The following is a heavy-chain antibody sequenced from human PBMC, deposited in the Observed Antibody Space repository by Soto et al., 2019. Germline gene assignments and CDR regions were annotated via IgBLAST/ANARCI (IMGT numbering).Heavy chain of an antibody. CDR1: GFTVSSNY. Sequence: LRLSCAASGFTVSSNYMTWVRQAPGKGLEYVSVIYNGGTTYYADSVKGRFTISRDDSENTLYLQMNSLRPEDTAVYYCAKSRGYYETAGYAGYYFDFWGQGTLVTVSS. D-gene: IGHD3-22*01. CDR2: IYNGGTT. V-gene: IGHV3-53*01. CDR3: AKSRGYYETAGYAGYYFDF. J-gene: IGHJ4*02.